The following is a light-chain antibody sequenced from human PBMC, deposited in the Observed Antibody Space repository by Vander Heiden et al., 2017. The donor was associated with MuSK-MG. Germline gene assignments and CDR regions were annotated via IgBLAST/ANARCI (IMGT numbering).Light chain of an antibody. CDR1: QDINNY. J-gene: IGKJ2*01. V-gene: IGKV1-33*01. CDR3: QQDDKVPHT. CDR2: DAS. Sequence: DIQMTQSPSPLSASVGDRVTITCQASQDINNYVNWYQQKPGKAPKLLIFDASNLHTGVPARFSGSGSGTDFTFTINSLQPEDFATYHCQQDDKVPHTFGQGTRLEIK.